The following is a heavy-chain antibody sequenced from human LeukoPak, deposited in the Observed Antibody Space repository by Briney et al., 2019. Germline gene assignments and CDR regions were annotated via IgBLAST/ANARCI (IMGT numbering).Heavy chain of an antibody. CDR2: IRSKTHGETI. Sequence: GGPLRLSCAASGFTFSNVWMNWVRQAPGKGLEWVGRIRSKTHGETIDYAAPVRGRFTISRDDSKNTLYLQLNSLKTEDTAVYYCATEVIIAVTGSDYWGQGSLVTVSS. CDR1: GFTFSNVW. CDR3: ATEVIIAVTGSDY. D-gene: IGHD6-19*01. J-gene: IGHJ4*02. V-gene: IGHV3-15*07.